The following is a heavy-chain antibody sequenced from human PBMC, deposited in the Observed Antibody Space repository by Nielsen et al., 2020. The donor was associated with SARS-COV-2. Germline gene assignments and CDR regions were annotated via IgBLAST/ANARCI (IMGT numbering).Heavy chain of an antibody. J-gene: IGHJ5*02. CDR2: ISYDGSNK. CDR3: ARDPDYGIGESWFDP. CDR1: GFTFSSYA. V-gene: IGHV3-30*04. D-gene: IGHD4-17*01. Sequence: GGSLRLSCAASGFTFSSYAMHWVRQAPGKGLEWVAVISYDGSNKYYADSVKGRFTISRDNSKNTLYLQMNSLRAEDTAAYYCARDPDYGIGESWFDPWGQGTLVTVSS.